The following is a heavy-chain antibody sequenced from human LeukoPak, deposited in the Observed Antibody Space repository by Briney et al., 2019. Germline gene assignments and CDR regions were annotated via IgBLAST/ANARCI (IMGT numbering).Heavy chain of an antibody. CDR3: ARVDTAMVISVA. J-gene: IGHJ5*02. CDR1: GYTFTSYD. D-gene: IGHD5-18*01. V-gene: IGHV1-8*01. Sequence: ASVKVSCKASGYTFTSYDINWVRQAPGQGMEWMGWMNPNSGNTGYAQKFQGRVTITRNTSISTAYMELSSLRSEDTAVYYCARVDTAMVISVAWGQGTLVTVSS. CDR2: MNPNSGNT.